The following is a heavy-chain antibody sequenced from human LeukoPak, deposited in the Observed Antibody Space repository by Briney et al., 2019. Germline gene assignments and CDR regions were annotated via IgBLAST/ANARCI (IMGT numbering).Heavy chain of an antibody. CDR1: GGSFSGYY. D-gene: IGHD4-11*01. Sequence: SETLSLTCAVYGGSFSGYYWSWIRQPPGKGLEWIGSIYYSGSTYYNPSLKSRVTISVDTSKNQFSLKLSSVTAADTAVYYCARGLYSNPDNWFDPWGQGTLVTVSS. J-gene: IGHJ5*02. V-gene: IGHV4-34*01. CDR2: IYYSGST. CDR3: ARGLYSNPDNWFDP.